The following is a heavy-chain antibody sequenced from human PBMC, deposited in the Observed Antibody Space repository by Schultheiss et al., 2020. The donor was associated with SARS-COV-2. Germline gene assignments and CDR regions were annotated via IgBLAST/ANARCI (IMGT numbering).Heavy chain of an antibody. CDR1: GGSISSSSYY. CDR3: ARKYCSGGSCYFDAFDI. J-gene: IGHJ3*02. CDR2: IYHSGST. V-gene: IGHV4-39*01. Sequence: SETLSLTCTVSGGSISSSSYYWGWIRQPPGKGLEWIGYIYHSGSTYYNPSLKSRVTISVDTSKNQFSLKLSSVTAADTAVYYCARKYCSGGSCYFDAFDIWGQGTMVTVSS. D-gene: IGHD2-15*01.